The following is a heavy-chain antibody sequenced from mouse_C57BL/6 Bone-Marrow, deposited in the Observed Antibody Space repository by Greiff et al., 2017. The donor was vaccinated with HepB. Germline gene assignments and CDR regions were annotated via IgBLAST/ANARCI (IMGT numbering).Heavy chain of an antibody. CDR2: IDPSDSYT. CDR3: ARRARYFWYFDV. V-gene: IGHV1-69*01. Sequence: VQLQQPGAELVMPGASVKLSCKAFGYTFPSSWMHWVRQGPGRGLGWIGEIDPSDSYTNYNQKFKGKSTLTVDKSSSTAYMQLSSLTSEDSAVYYCARRARYFWYFDVWGTGTTVTVSS. J-gene: IGHJ1*03. D-gene: IGHD2-12*01. CDR1: GYTFPSSW.